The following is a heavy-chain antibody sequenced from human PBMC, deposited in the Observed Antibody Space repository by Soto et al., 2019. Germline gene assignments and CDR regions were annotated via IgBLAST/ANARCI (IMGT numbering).Heavy chain of an antibody. V-gene: IGHV1-24*01. CDR3: ATTTVTTRGYYFDY. D-gene: IGHD4-17*01. J-gene: IGHJ4*02. Sequence: ASVKVSCKVSGYTLTELSMHWVRQAPGKGLEWMGGFDPEDGETIYAQKFQGRVTMTEDTSTDTAYMEMSSLRSEDTAVYYCATTTVTTRGYYFDYWGQGTLVTVSS. CDR2: FDPEDGET. CDR1: GYTLTELS.